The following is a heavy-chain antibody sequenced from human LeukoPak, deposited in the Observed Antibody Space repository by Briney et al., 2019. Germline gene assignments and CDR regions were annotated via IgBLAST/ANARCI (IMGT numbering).Heavy chain of an antibody. Sequence: SVKVSCKASGGTFSSYAISWVRQAPGQGLEWMGGIIPIFGTANYAQKFQGRVTITADESTSTAYMELSSLRSEDTAVYYCAREYYYDNSGYFVYFDYWGQGTLVTVSS. V-gene: IGHV1-69*13. CDR1: GGTFSSYA. CDR3: AREYYYDNSGYFVYFDY. D-gene: IGHD3-22*01. J-gene: IGHJ4*02. CDR2: IIPIFGTA.